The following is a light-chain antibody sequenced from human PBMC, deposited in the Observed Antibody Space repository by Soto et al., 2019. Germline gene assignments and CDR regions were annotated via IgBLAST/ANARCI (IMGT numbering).Light chain of an antibody. V-gene: IGKV1-27*01. J-gene: IGKJ5*01. CDR1: QGIGNY. Sequence: DVQTTQSPSSLSASVGDRVTITCRASQGIGNYLAWYQQKPGKAPKLLIYAASTVQSGVPPRFSGSGSGTDFTLTITSLQPEDVATYYCQKYNSAPLTFGQGTRLEIK. CDR3: QKYNSAPLT. CDR2: AAS.